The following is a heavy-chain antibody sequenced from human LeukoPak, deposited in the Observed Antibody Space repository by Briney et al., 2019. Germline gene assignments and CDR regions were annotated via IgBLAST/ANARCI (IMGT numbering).Heavy chain of an antibody. Sequence: GGSLRLSCAASGFTFSSYSMNWVRQAPGKGLEWVSSISGNSRHIYYADSVKGRFTVSRDNAKNSLYLQMNSLRAEDTAVYYCGRVKEASAFDIWGQGTMVTVSS. CDR2: ISGNSRHI. CDR3: GRVKEASAFDI. V-gene: IGHV3-21*01. D-gene: IGHD5-12*01. J-gene: IGHJ3*02. CDR1: GFTFSSYS.